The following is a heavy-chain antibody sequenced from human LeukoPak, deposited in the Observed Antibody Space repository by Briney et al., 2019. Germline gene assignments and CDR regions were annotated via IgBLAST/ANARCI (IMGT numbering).Heavy chain of an antibody. CDR1: GFTLSSYG. Sequence: GGSLRLSCTVSGFTLSSYGMHWVRQAPGKGLEWVAFIRYNGNNKYYADSVKGRFTISRDTSKNTLYLQMYSLRSEDTAVYYCAKDGGVRGPDYYYYMDVWGKGTTVTISS. CDR2: IRYNGNNK. J-gene: IGHJ6*03. V-gene: IGHV3-30*02. D-gene: IGHD3-10*01. CDR3: AKDGGVRGPDYYYYMDV.